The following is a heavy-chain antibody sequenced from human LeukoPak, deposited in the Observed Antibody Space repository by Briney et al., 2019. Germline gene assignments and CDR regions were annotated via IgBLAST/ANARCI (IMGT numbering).Heavy chain of an antibody. Sequence: SETLSLTCTVSGYSISRGYYWGWMRQPPGNGLEWIGSIYHSGSTHFNPSLKSRVTISVDTSKNQFSLKLSSVTAADTAVYYCATYYTIFDPFDYWGQGTLVTVSS. CDR1: GYSISRGYY. V-gene: IGHV4-38-2*02. CDR2: IYHSGST. J-gene: IGHJ4*02. D-gene: IGHD3-3*01. CDR3: ATYYTIFDPFDY.